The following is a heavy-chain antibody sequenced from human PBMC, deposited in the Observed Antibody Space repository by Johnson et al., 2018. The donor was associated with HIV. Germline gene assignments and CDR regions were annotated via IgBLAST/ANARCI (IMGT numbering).Heavy chain of an antibody. CDR1: GFTFSTYG. CDR3: ARAHDAFDI. J-gene: IGHJ3*02. V-gene: IGHV3-30*19. CDR2: ISYDGSNK. Sequence: QVQLVESGGGVVQPGRSLRLSCAASGFTFSTYGMHWVRQAPGKGLEWMAIISYDGSNKYYADSVKGRFTISRDNSNNTLYLQMNSLRAEDTAVYYCARAHDAFDIWGQGTMVTVSS.